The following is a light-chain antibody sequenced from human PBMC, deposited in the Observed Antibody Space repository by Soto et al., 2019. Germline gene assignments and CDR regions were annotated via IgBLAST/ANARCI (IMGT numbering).Light chain of an antibody. J-gene: IGLJ1*01. CDR1: TSNILRNY. CDR3: ASWDDSLSGYV. CDR2: MND. V-gene: IGLV1-47*01. Sequence: QSVLTQPPSASGNPGQRLTISCSGSTSNILRNYVYWYRQFPGTAPRLLISMNDQRPSGVPDRFSGSKSGTSASLAISGLRSEDEADYYCASWDDSLSGYVFGTGIKVTVL.